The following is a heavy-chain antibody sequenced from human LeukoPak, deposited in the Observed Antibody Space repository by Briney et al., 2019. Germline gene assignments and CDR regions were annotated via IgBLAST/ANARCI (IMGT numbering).Heavy chain of an antibody. V-gene: IGHV3-33*01. Sequence: GGSLRLSCAASGFTFSSYGMHWVRQAPGKGLEWVAVIWYDGTNKYYADSVKGRFTISRDNSKNTLYLQMNSLRAEDTAVYYCARDLVWFGELFSGMDVWGQGTTVTVSS. CDR1: GFTFSSYG. D-gene: IGHD3-10*01. CDR3: ARDLVWFGELFSGMDV. J-gene: IGHJ6*02. CDR2: IWYDGTNK.